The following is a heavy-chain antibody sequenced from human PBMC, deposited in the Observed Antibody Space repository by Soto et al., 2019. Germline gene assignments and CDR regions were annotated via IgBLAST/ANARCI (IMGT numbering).Heavy chain of an antibody. J-gene: IGHJ4*02. CDR3: AKERDIVVVVAATHNY. V-gene: IGHV3-23*01. CDR1: GFTFSSYA. D-gene: IGHD2-15*01. Sequence: GGSLRLSCAASGFTFSSYAMSWVRQAPGKGLEWVSAISGSGGSTYYADSVKGRFTISRDNSKNTLYLQMNSLRAEDTAVYYCAKERDIVVVVAATHNYWGQGTLVTVSS. CDR2: ISGSGGST.